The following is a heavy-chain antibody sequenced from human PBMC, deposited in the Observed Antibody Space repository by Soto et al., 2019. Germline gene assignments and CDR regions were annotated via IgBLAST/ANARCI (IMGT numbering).Heavy chain of an antibody. CDR1: GFTFTSSD. CDR3: APTISLDGGVRTWQLDY. J-gene: IGHJ4*01. CDR2: VNPNSGDT. D-gene: IGHD3-16*01. Sequence: ASVKVSCKASGFTFTSSDINWVRQATGQGLEWMGWVNPNSGDTGYAQKFQGRVTMTWDTSISAAYVELSSVRAEGTAVCYCAPTISLDGGVRTWQLDYCGDGTLLKVPS. V-gene: IGHV1-8*01.